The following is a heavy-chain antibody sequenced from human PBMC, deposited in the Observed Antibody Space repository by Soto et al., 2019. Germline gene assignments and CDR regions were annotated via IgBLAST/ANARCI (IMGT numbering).Heavy chain of an antibody. Sequence: EVQLLESGGGLVQPGGSLRLSCAASGFTFNSYAMSWDRQAPGKGLEWVSDISGGGSRTYYADSVKGRFSISRDNSKNTLYLQMNSLRADDTAIYYCAKERYYDILTGPENDYYYYGIDVWGQETTVTVSS. CDR3: AKERYYDILTGPENDYYYYGIDV. CDR1: GFTFNSYA. CDR2: ISGGGSRT. D-gene: IGHD3-9*01. V-gene: IGHV3-23*01. J-gene: IGHJ6*02.